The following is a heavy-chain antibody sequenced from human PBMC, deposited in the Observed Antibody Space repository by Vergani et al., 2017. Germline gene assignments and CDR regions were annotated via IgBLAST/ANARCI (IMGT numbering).Heavy chain of an antibody. V-gene: IGHV3-30*18. CDR3: AKVGFSGPAWNWFDP. CDR2: ISYDGSNK. J-gene: IGHJ5*02. D-gene: IGHD5-12*01. CDR1: GFTFSSYG. Sequence: QVQLVESGGGVVQPGRSLRLSCAASGFTFSSYGMHWVRQAPGKGLEWVAVISYDGSNKYYADSVKGRFTISRDNSKNTLYLQMNSLRAEDTAVYYCAKVGFSGPAWNWFDPWGQGTLVTVSS.